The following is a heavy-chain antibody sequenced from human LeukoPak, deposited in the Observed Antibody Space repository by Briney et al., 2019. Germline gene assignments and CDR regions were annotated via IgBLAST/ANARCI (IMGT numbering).Heavy chain of an antibody. Sequence: PGRTLRLSCAASGFTFSSYGMHWARQAPGKGLEGGAVIWYDGSNKYYADFVKRRFTISRDNSKNTLYLQMNSLRAEDTAVYYFARQTAMVSDYGGQGTLVTVSS. CDR3: ARQTAMVSDY. J-gene: IGHJ4*02. CDR2: IWYDGSNK. V-gene: IGHV3-33*01. D-gene: IGHD5-18*01. CDR1: GFTFSSYG.